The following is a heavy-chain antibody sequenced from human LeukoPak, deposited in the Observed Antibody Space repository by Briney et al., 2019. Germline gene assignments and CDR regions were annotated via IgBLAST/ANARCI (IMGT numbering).Heavy chain of an antibody. D-gene: IGHD3-22*01. V-gene: IGHV1-18*01. CDR3: ARVDLYYDSSGYSQAANDY. CDR2: VSAYNGVT. CDR1: GYTFTGYA. J-gene: IGHJ4*02. Sequence: HVASVKVSCKASGYTFTGYAISWVRQAPGQGLEWMGWVSAYNGVTNYAQNFQDRVTMTTDTPTTTAYMELRSLRSDDTAVYYCARVDLYYDSSGYSQAANDYWGQGTLVTVSS.